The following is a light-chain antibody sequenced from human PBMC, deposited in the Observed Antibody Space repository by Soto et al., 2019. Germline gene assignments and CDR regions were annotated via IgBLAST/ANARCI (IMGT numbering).Light chain of an antibody. J-gene: IGKJ5*01. V-gene: IGKV3-15*01. CDR2: GAS. CDR3: HT. Sequence: EIVMTQSPATLSVSPGERATLSCRASQSVSSNFAWYQQKPGQAPRLLIYGASTRATGIPARFSGSGSGTEFTLSISSLQSEDVASYYCHTFGQGTRLEIK. CDR1: QSVSSN.